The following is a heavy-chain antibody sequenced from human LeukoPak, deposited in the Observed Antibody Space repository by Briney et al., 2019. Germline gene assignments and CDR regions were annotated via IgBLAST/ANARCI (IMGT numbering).Heavy chain of an antibody. CDR2: INQDGSKK. J-gene: IGHJ4*02. V-gene: IGHV3-7*01. D-gene: IGHD2-2*01. CDR1: GFTFSTFW. Sequence: GGSLRLSCAASGFTFSTFWMSWVRQALGKGLEWVANINQDGSKKFYVDSVKGRFTISRDNAKNSLYLQMDTLRAEDTAVYYCTTPTGPAVIIDYWGPGTLVTVSS. CDR3: TTPTGPAVIIDY.